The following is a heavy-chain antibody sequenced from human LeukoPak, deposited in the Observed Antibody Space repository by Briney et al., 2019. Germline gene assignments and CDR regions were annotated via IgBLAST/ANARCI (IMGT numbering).Heavy chain of an antibody. CDR1: GYTFTSYD. CDR2: MNPNSGNT. Sequence: ASVKVSCKASGYTFTSYDINWVRQATGQGLEWMGWMNPNSGNTGYAQKFQGRVTITRNTSISTAYMELSSLRAEDTAIYYCATQRATTFSYYLDYWGQGTLVTVSS. V-gene: IGHV1-8*03. J-gene: IGHJ4*02. CDR3: ATQRATTFSYYLDY. D-gene: IGHD1-1*01.